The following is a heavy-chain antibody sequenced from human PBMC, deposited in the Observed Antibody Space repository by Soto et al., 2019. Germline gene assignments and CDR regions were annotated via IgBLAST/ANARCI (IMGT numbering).Heavy chain of an antibody. Sequence: GESLKISCAGFGYNFANYWVGWVRQTPGKGLEWMGVIFPDDSDTRYSPSFQGQVTISADKSINTAYLHWSSLKASDTAMYYCARLFRSHYSGIDVWGQGTTVTVS. CDR2: IFPDDSDT. J-gene: IGHJ6*02. D-gene: IGHD3-3*01. CDR3: ARLFRSHYSGIDV. CDR1: GYNFANYW. V-gene: IGHV5-51*01.